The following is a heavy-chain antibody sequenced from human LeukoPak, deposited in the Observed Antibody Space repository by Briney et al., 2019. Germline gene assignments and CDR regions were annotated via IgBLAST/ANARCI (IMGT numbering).Heavy chain of an antibody. CDR1: GYTFTSYG. CDR3: ARTSITMVSST. V-gene: IGHV1-18*04. CDR2: ISGNNGDT. Sequence: ASVKVSCKTSGYTFTSYGITWVRQAPGQGLEWLGWISGNNGDTSYAHNVDGRVTMTTGTSTSTGYMELRSLRSDDTAVYYCARTSITMVSSTWGQGTLVIVSS. J-gene: IGHJ4*02. D-gene: IGHD3-10*01.